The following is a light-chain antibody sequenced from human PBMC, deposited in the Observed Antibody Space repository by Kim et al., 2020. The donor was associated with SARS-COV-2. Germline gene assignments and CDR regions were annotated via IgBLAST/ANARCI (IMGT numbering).Light chain of an antibody. CDR1: SSDVGGYNH. J-gene: IGLJ1*01. CDR3: SSLTSSITYV. Sequence: GQSITISCAGTSSDVGGYNHVSWYQQHPGKAPKLMIYDVSKWPSGVSYRFSGSKSGNTASLTISWLQAEDEADYYCSSLTSSITYVFGTGTKVTVL. V-gene: IGLV2-14*04. CDR2: DVS.